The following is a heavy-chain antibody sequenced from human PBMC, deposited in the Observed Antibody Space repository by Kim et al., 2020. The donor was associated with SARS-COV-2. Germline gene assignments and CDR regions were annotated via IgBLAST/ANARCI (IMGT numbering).Heavy chain of an antibody. J-gene: IGHJ4*02. CDR1: GGSFSGYY. Sequence: SETLSLTCAVYGGSFSGYYWSWIRQPPGKGLEWIGEINHSGSTNYNPSLKSRVTISVDTSKNQFSLKLSSVTAADTAVYYCARNVVPAAMSRARFDYWGQGTLVTVSS. D-gene: IGHD2-2*01. CDR3: ARNVVPAAMSRARFDY. CDR2: INHSGST. V-gene: IGHV4-34*01.